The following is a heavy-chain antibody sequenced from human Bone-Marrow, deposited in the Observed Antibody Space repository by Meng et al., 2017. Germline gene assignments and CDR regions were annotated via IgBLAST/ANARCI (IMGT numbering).Heavy chain of an antibody. D-gene: IGHD5-24*01. CDR3: ARDHSTDEMATLYFYYYYGMDV. Sequence: GGSLRLSCAASGFTFSDYYMSWIRQAPGKGLEWVSYISSSGSTIYYADSVKGRFTISRDNAKNSLYLQMNSLRAEDTAVYYCARDHSTDEMATLYFYYYYGMDVWGQGTTVTVSS. CDR1: GFTFSDYY. CDR2: ISSSGSTI. J-gene: IGHJ6*02. V-gene: IGHV3-11*01.